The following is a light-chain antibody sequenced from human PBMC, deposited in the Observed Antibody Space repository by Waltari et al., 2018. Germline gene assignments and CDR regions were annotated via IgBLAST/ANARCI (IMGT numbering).Light chain of an antibody. CDR2: GAS. CDR1: QSVSSSY. J-gene: IGKJ2*01. CDR3: QQYGSSPPYT. V-gene: IGKV3-20*01. Sequence: IVFTQSPVTLPLSPGDRATLSCSASQSVSSSYLAWYQQNPGQAPRPLIYGASSRATGIPDRFSGSGSGTDFTLTISRLEPEDFAVYYCQQYGSSPPYTFGQGTKLEIK.